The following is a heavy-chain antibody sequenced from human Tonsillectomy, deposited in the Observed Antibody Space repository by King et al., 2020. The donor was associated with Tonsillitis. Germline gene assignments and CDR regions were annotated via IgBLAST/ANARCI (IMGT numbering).Heavy chain of an antibody. D-gene: IGHD3-10*01. V-gene: IGHV3-33*05. CDR3: ARGAGGGADYSGAGFDY. CDR2: ISYDGRNK. J-gene: IGHJ4*02. CDR1: GFTFSSYG. Sequence: VQLVESGGGVVQPGRSLRLSCAASGFTFSSYGMHGVRQAPGKGLEWVAVISYDGRNKYYADPGKGRFTISRDNSTNTLYLQMNRLRAEDTAVYYCARGAGGGADYSGAGFDYWGQGTMVTVSS.